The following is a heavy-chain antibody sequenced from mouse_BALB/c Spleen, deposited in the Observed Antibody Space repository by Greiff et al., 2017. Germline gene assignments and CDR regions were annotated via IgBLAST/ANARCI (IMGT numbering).Heavy chain of an antibody. V-gene: IGHV3-8*02. D-gene: IGHD2-4*01. CDR3: AREKGDYDYVNYYAMDY. CDR1: GDSITSGY. CDR2: ISYSGST. Sequence: EVKLQESGPSLVKPSQTLSLTCSVTGDSITSGYWNWIRKFPGNKLEYMGYISYSGSTYYNPSLKSRISITRDTSKNQYYLQLNSVTTEDTATYYCAREKGDYDYVNYYAMDYWGQGTSVTVSS. J-gene: IGHJ4*01.